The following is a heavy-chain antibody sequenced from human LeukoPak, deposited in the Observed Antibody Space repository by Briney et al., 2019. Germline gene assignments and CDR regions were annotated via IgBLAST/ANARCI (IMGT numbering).Heavy chain of an antibody. V-gene: IGHV5-51*01. J-gene: IGHJ4*02. D-gene: IGHD6-19*01. CDR1: GYSFTNYW. CDR3: ARSWVAGYGTVLDY. CDR2: IYPGDSDT. Sequence: GESLKISCKGSGYSFTNYWIGWVRQMPGEGLEWMGIIYPGDSDTRYSPSFQGQVTISADKSISTAYLQWSSLKASDSAIYYCARSWVAGYGTVLDYWGQGTLVTVSS.